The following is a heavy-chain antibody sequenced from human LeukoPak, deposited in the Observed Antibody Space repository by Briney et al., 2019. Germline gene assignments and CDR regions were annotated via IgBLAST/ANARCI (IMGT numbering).Heavy chain of an antibody. J-gene: IGHJ4*02. CDR2: INHSGTT. Sequence: PSETLSLTCAVYDGSFSGYSWNWIRQPPGKGLEWIGEINHSGTTNYNPSLKSRVTISVDTSNYQFSLRLSSVTAADTAVYYCARLALQEVGATQTYYLDYWGQGTLVTVSS. D-gene: IGHD1-26*01. CDR1: DGSFSGYS. CDR3: ARLALQEVGATQTYYLDY. V-gene: IGHV4-34*01.